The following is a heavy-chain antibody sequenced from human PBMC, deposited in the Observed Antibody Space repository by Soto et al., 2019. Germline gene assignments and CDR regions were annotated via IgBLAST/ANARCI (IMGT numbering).Heavy chain of an antibody. CDR1: GYTFTSYD. CDR3: ARDLHRGTITMVRGVPGY. D-gene: IGHD3-10*01. Sequence: GASVKVSCKASGYTFTSYDINWVRQATGQGLEWMGWMNPNSGNTGYAQKLQGRVTMTRNTSISTAYKEQSSLRSEDTALYYCARDLHRGTITMVRGVPGYWGQGTLVTVSS. CDR2: MNPNSGNT. V-gene: IGHV1-8*01. J-gene: IGHJ4*02.